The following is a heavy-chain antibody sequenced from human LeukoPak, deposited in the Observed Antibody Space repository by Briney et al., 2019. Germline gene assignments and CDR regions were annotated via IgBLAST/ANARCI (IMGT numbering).Heavy chain of an antibody. J-gene: IGHJ3*02. CDR3: ARDQDSSRKADAFDI. V-gene: IGHV4-39*07. CDR2: IYYSGST. D-gene: IGHD6-6*01. Sequence: PSGTLSLTCTVSGGSISSSNYYWGWIRQPPGKGLEWIGSIYYSGSTYYNPSLKSRVTISVDTSKNQFSLKLSSMTAADTAVYYCARDQDSSRKADAFDIWGQGTMVTVSS. CDR1: GGSISSSNYY.